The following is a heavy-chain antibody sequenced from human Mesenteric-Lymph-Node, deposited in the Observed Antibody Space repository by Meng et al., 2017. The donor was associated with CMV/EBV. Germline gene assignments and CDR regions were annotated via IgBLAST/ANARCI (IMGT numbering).Heavy chain of an antibody. Sequence: LTCAASGFTFSDYYMSWIRQAPGKGLEWVSYISSSGSPISYADSVKDRFTISRDNAKNSLYLQMNSLRAEDTAVYYCARHTTASFFDYWGQGALVTVSS. D-gene: IGHD2-21*02. CDR2: ISSSGSPI. CDR3: ARHTTASFFDY. CDR1: GFTFSDYY. J-gene: IGHJ4*02. V-gene: IGHV3-11*04.